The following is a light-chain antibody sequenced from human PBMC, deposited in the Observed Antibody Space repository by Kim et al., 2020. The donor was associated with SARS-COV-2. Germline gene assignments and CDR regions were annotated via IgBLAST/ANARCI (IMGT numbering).Light chain of an antibody. CDR1: QSIRTF. CDR3: QQSYNFPRT. V-gene: IGKV1-39*01. CDR2: GAS. Sequence: ESVGDRVTITCRASQSIRTFLNWYQQKPGKAPNLLIYGASNLESGVPSRFSGSGSGTDFSLSISSLRPEDFATYYCQQSYNFPRTFGQGTKVDIK. J-gene: IGKJ1*01.